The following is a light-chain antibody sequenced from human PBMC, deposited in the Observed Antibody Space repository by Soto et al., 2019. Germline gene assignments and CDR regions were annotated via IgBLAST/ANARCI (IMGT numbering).Light chain of an antibody. J-gene: IGLJ2*01. V-gene: IGLV1-51*01. CDR3: DSWDNSLSVVL. Sequence: QSVLTQPPSVSAAPGQRVTISCSGSSSNIGNNYVSWYQQLPGTAPKLLIYDNNKRPPGIPDRFSGSTSGTSATLAIAGLXTGDEADYYCDSWDNSLSVVLFGGGTKVTVL. CDR2: DNN. CDR1: SSNIGNNY.